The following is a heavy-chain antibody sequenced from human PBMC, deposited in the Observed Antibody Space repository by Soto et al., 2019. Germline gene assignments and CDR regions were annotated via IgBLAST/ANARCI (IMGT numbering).Heavy chain of an antibody. CDR3: GRGGTDYVWGSYRNWFDP. D-gene: IGHD3-16*01. V-gene: IGHV4-34*01. CDR2: INHSGST. J-gene: IGHJ5*02. CDR1: GGSFSGYY. Sequence: SETLSLTCAVYGGSFSGYYWSWIRQPPGKGLEWIGEINHSGSTNYNPSLKSRVTISVDTSKNQFSLKLSSVTAADTAVYYCGRGGTDYVWGSYRNWFDPWGQGTLVTVSS.